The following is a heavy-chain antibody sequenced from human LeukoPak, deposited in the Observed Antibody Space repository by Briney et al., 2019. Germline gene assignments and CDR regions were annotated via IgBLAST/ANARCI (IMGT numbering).Heavy chain of an antibody. CDR3: ARVRLNGYVKEFYFDS. CDR2: IFHSGST. Sequence: SETLSLTCTVSGVSITSSNWWSWVRQPPGQGLEWIGEIFHSGSTNYNSSLKSRVIISLDKSENQFSLNLTSVTAADTARYYCARVRLNGYVKEFYFDSWGQGTLVTVSS. D-gene: IGHD3-9*01. CDR1: GVSITSSNW. J-gene: IGHJ4*02. V-gene: IGHV4-4*02.